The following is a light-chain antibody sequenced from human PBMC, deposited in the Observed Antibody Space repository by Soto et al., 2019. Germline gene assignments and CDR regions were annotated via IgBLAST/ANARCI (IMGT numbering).Light chain of an antibody. V-gene: IGKV3-20*01. J-gene: IGKJ5*01. CDR1: QSVSRNY. Sequence: ENVLTQSPGTLSLSPGERATLSCRASQSVSRNYLAWFQQKSGHAPMLVIYGASSTAASIPDRLSSSWSGTDFTLTISRLEPEDLAVYYCQQYATSPITFGQGTRLEIK. CDR2: GAS. CDR3: QQYATSPIT.